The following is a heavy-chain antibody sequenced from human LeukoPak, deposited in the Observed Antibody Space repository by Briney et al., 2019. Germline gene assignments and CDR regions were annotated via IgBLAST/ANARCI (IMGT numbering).Heavy chain of an antibody. J-gene: IGHJ6*03. V-gene: IGHV3-11*04. Sequence: GGSLRLSCAASGFTFSDYYMSWIRQAPGKGLEWVSYISSSGSTIYYADSVKGRFTISRDNAKNSLYLQMNSLRAEDTAVYYCARDARPDYGGNSYKVYYYYYMDVWGKGTTVTVSS. CDR1: GFTFSDYY. CDR2: ISSSGSTI. D-gene: IGHD4-23*01. CDR3: ARDARPDYGGNSYKVYYYYYMDV.